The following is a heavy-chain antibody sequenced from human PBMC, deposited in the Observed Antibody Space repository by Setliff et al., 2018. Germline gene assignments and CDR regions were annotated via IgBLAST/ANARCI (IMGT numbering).Heavy chain of an antibody. V-gene: IGHV3-33*08. J-gene: IGHJ4*02. D-gene: IGHD2-15*01. CDR3: ARTCSGSGCYAGLES. CDR2: IWDDGGNK. Sequence: GGSLRLSCEASGFNFDTYGMSWVRQAPGKGLEWVAVIWDDGGNKYHADSVKGRFTISRDNSKNTLYLQMNSLRPEDTAVYYCARTCSGSGCYAGLESWGQGTPVTVSS. CDR1: GFNFDTYG.